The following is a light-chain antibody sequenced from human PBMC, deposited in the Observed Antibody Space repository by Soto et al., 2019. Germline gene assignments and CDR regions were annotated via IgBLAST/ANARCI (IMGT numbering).Light chain of an antibody. Sequence: QSALTQPASVSGSPGQSITISCTGTSHDIGGYKYVSWYQQHPGKAPKLMIYEVSNRPSGVSNRFSGSKSGNTASLTISGLQTEDEADYYCATWDDSLSGSVVFGGGTKLTVL. CDR1: SHDIGGYKY. CDR2: EVS. J-gene: IGLJ2*01. CDR3: ATWDDSLSGSVV. V-gene: IGLV2-14*01.